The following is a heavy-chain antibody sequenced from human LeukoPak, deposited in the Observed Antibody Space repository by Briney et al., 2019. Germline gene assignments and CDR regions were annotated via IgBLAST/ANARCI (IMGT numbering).Heavy chain of an antibody. V-gene: IGHV5-51*01. Sequence: GESLKISCKGSGYSFTNYWIGWVRQMPGKGLEWMGIIYPDDSDTRYSPSFQGQVTISADKSINTAYLQWSSLKASDTAMYYCARRPPSDYYGNPHYLDHWGQGTLVTVSS. CDR1: GYSFTNYW. CDR3: ARRPPSDYYGNPHYLDH. CDR2: IYPDDSDT. J-gene: IGHJ4*02. D-gene: IGHD4-23*01.